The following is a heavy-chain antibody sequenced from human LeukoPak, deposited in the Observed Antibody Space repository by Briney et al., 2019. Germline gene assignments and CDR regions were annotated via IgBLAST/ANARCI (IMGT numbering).Heavy chain of an antibody. V-gene: IGHV3-53*01. D-gene: IGHD6-13*01. Sequence: GGSLRLSCAASGFTVSSNYMSWVRQAPGKGLEWVSVIYSGGTTNYADSVKGRFTISRDNSKNTLFLQINSLKAEDTAVYYCARGGYSSSWYHFDYWGQGTLVTVSS. CDR1: GFTVSSNY. J-gene: IGHJ4*02. CDR3: ARGGYSSSWYHFDY. CDR2: IYSGGTT.